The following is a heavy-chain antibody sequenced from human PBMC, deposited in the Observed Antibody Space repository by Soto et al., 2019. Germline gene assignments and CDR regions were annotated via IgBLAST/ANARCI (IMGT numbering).Heavy chain of an antibody. CDR2: IIPIFGTA. J-gene: IGHJ4*02. CDR1: GGTFSSYA. Sequence: SVKVSCKASGGTFSSYAMSWVRQAPGQGLEWMGGIIPIFGTANYAQKFQGRVTITADESTSTAYMELSSLRSEDTAVYYCARGTHNLDSSASYWGQGTLVTVSS. V-gene: IGHV1-69*13. D-gene: IGHD3-22*01. CDR3: ARGTHNLDSSASY.